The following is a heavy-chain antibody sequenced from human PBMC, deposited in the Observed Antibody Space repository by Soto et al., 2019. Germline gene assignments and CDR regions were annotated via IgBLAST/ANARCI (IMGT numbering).Heavy chain of an antibody. J-gene: IGHJ4*02. Sequence: GGSLRLSCAASGFTFSSYSMNWVRQAPGKGLEWVSSISSSSSYIYYADSVKGRFTISRDNAKNSLYLQMNSLRAEDTAVYYCARSPYYYDSSDYYSYWGQGTLVTVSS. CDR3: ARSPYYYDSSDYYSY. CDR2: ISSSSSYI. V-gene: IGHV3-21*01. D-gene: IGHD3-22*01. CDR1: GFTFSSYS.